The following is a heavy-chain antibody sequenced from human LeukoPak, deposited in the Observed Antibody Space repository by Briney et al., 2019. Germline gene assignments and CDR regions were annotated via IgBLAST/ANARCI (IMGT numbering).Heavy chain of an antibody. CDR1: GFTFSNAW. CDR3: TTVQGGYSYGIVDY. J-gene: IGHJ4*02. CDR2: IKSKTDGGTT. D-gene: IGHD5-18*01. Sequence: GGSLRLSCAASGFTFSNAWMSWVRQAPGKGLEWVGRIKSKTDGGTTDYAAPVKGRFTISRDDSKNTLYLQMNSLKTEDTAVYYCTTVQGGYSYGIVDYWGQGTLVTVSS. V-gene: IGHV3-15*01.